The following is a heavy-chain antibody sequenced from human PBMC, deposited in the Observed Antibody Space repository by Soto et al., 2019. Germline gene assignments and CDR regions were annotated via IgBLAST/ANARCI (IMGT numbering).Heavy chain of an antibody. D-gene: IGHD2-8*02. CDR1: GASITGTSY. CDR3: ARGMTPPGAPAWYYFDS. V-gene: IGHV4-4*07. Sequence: SETLSLTCTVSGASITGTSYWSWIRQPAGKGLEWIGRFSLSGTTNYNPSLRSRVTMSADVSKNQFSLRLTSVTAADTALYYCARGMTPPGAPAWYYFDSWGQGTLVTVSS. CDR2: FSLSGTT. J-gene: IGHJ4*02.